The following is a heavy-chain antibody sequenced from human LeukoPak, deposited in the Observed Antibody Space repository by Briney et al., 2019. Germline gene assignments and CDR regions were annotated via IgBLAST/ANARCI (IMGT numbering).Heavy chain of an antibody. Sequence: GESLKISCKGSGYSFTSYWIGWVRQMPGKGLEWMGIIYPGDSDARYSPSFEGQVTLSADKSINTAYLQWSSLKASDTAMYYCARSESSMVRVVSYWGQGTLVTVSS. J-gene: IGHJ4*02. CDR1: GYSFTSYW. V-gene: IGHV5-51*01. D-gene: IGHD3-10*01. CDR3: ARSESSMVRVVSY. CDR2: IYPGDSDA.